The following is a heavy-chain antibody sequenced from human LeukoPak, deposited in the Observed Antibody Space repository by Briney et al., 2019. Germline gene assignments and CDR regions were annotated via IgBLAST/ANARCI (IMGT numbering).Heavy chain of an antibody. CDR1: GFTFSSYW. Sequence: GGSLRLSCADSGFTFSSYWMSWVRQAAGKGLEWVANIKQDGSEKYYVDSVKGRFTISRDNAKNSLYLQMNSLRAEDTAVYYCAREWHATFDHWGQGILVTVSS. CDR3: AREWHATFDH. J-gene: IGHJ4*02. D-gene: IGHD1-26*01. CDR2: IKQDGSEK. V-gene: IGHV3-7*01.